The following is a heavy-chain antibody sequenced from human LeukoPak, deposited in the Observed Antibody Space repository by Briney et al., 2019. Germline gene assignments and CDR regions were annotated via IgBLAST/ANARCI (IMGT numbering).Heavy chain of an antibody. J-gene: IGHJ4*02. D-gene: IGHD6-19*01. CDR3: ARDSGSSGWYLVDY. CDR2: IYTSGST. Sequence: SETLSLTCTVSGGSISSYYWSWIRQPAGKGLEWIGRIYTSGSTNYNPSLKGRVTMSVDTSKNQFSLKLSSVTAADTAVYYCARDSGSSGWYLVDYWGQGTLVTVSS. CDR1: GGSISSYY. V-gene: IGHV4-4*07.